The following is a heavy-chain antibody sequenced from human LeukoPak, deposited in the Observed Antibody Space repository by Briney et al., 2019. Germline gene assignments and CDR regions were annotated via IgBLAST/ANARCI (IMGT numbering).Heavy chain of an antibody. Sequence: PGGSLRLSCTASGFIFGDYVMSWVRQAPGGGLEWVGFIRSKDYGGTTEYAASVKGRFTISRDDSKSIAYLQMNSLKIEDTAVYYCTRENSSSSGYHHYYMDVWGKGTTVAVSS. J-gene: IGHJ6*03. D-gene: IGHD6-6*01. CDR2: IRSKDYGGTT. CDR1: GFIFGDYV. CDR3: TRENSSSSGYHHYYMDV. V-gene: IGHV3-49*04.